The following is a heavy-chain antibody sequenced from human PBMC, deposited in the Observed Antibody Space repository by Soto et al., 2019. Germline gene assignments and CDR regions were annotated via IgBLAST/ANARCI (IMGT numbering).Heavy chain of an antibody. J-gene: IGHJ6*02. D-gene: IGHD6-6*01. CDR1: SDSMISGGYY. Sequence: SETLSLTCSVSSDSMISGGYYWSWIRQHPGKGLEWIGDIYSNGDTYYNPSLKSRVTISVDTSKNQFSLNLTSVAASDTAVDYCASRGGSSSGYYYYAMDVWGQGTTVTVSS. CDR2: IYSNGDT. V-gene: IGHV4-31*03. CDR3: ASRGGSSSGYYYYAMDV.